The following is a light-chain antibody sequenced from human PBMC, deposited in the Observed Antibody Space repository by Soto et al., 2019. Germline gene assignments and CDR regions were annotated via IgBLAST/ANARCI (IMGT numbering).Light chain of an antibody. CDR1: QSVSSY. CDR2: DAS. V-gene: IGKV3-11*01. CDR3: QQRSNWPPGGT. Sequence: EIVLTQSPATLSLSPGERVTLSCRASQSVSSYLAWYQQKRGQAPRLLIYDASNRATGIPARFSGSGSGTDFTLTISSLEPEDFAVYYCQQRSNWPPGGTFGQGTKVEIK. J-gene: IGKJ1*01.